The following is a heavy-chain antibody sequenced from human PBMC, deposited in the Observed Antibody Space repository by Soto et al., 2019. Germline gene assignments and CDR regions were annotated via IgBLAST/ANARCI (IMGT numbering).Heavy chain of an antibody. Sequence: GGSLRLSCEVSGFIFSNYDMHRVRQGLGKGLEWVSAIGSDGDSYYSDAVKGRFTSSRENAKNSLYLQMNSLRVGDTAVYYCVRDLGSGFYDYWGQGALVTVSS. D-gene: IGHD3-10*01. CDR3: VRDLGSGFYDY. CDR1: GFIFSNYD. J-gene: IGHJ4*02. V-gene: IGHV3-13*04. CDR2: IGSDGDS.